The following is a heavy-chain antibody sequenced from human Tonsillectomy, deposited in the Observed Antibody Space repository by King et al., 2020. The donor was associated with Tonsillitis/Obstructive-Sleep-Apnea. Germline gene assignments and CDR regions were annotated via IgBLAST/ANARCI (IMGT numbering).Heavy chain of an antibody. V-gene: IGHV3-43*02. CDR2: ISVDGGST. CDR3: AKEGAYYYGSGSYYY. CDR1: GFTFDDYA. D-gene: IGHD3-10*01. J-gene: IGHJ4*02. Sequence: QLVQSGGGVVQPGGSLRLSCAASGFTFDDYAMHWVRQAPGKGLEWVSLISVDGGSTYYADSVKGRFTISRDNSKNSLYLQMNSLRTEDTALYYCAKEGAYYYGSGSYYYWGQGTLVTVSS.